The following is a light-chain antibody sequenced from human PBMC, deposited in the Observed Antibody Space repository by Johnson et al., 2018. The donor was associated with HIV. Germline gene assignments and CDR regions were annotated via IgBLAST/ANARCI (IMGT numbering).Light chain of an antibody. CDR2: ENN. Sequence: QSVLTQPHSVSAAPGQKVTISCSGSSSNIGNNYVSWYQQLPGTATKLLIYENNKRPSGIPDRFSGSKYGTSATLGITGLQTGDEADYYCGTWDSSLSADVFGTGTKVTVL. CDR1: SSNIGNNY. J-gene: IGLJ1*01. V-gene: IGLV1-51*02. CDR3: GTWDSSLSADV.